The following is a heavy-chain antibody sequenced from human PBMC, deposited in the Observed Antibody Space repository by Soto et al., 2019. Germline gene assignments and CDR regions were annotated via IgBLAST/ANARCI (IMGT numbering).Heavy chain of an antibody. J-gene: IGHJ4*02. CDR1: GFTFSSYA. D-gene: IGHD1-26*01. CDR2: ITFRGDYT. Sequence: EVQLLESGGGLVSPGGSLRLSCAASGFTFSSYAMSCVRQAPGKGLEWLAGITFRGDYTYYADSVKGRFSLSRDNSRNRLDLQMNNLKVEDTALYYCAKLGTMGVFDNWGQGTLLTVSS. CDR3: AKLGTMGVFDN. V-gene: IGHV3-23*01.